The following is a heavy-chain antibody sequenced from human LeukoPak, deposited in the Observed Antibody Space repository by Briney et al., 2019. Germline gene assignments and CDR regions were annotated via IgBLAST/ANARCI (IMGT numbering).Heavy chain of an antibody. D-gene: IGHD3-16*02. CDR3: AREKSAAYYDYVWGSYQDGYYFDY. Sequence: SVKVSCKASGYTFTSYDINWVRQAPGQGLEWMGRIIPILGIANYAQKFQGRVTITADKSTSTAYMELSSLRSEDTAVYYCAREKSAAYYDYVWGSYQDGYYFDYWGQGTLVTVSS. CDR1: GYTFTSYD. V-gene: IGHV1-69*04. CDR2: IIPILGIA. J-gene: IGHJ4*02.